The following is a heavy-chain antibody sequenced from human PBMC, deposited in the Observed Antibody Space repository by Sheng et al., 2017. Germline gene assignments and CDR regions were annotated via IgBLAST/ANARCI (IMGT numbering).Heavy chain of an antibody. D-gene: IGHD3-22*01. CDR3: ASTMIVVVITGSFDY. Sequence: QVQLVESGGGVVQPGRSLRLSCAASGFTFSSYAMHWVRQAPGKGLEWVAVISYDGSNKYYADSVKGRFTISRDNSKNTLYLQMNSLRAEDTAVYYCASTMIVVVITGSFDYWGQGTLVTVSS. CDR2: ISYDGSNK. J-gene: IGHJ4*02. V-gene: IGHV3-30*04. CDR1: GFTFSSYA.